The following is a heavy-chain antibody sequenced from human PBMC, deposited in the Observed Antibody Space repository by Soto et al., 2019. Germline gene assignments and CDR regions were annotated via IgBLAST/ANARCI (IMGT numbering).Heavy chain of an antibody. CDR2: ISGSGGST. J-gene: IGHJ4*02. D-gene: IGHD2-15*01. CDR3: AKAPGGYCSGCSCYELDY. CDR1: GFTFSSYA. Sequence: EVQLLESGGGLVQPGGSLRLSCAASGFTFSSYAMSWVRQAPGKGLEWVSAISGSGGSTYYADSVKGRFTISRDHSKNTLYLHKSRLRADNTAVYYWAKAPGGYCSGCSCYELDYWGQGTLVTVSS. V-gene: IGHV3-23*01.